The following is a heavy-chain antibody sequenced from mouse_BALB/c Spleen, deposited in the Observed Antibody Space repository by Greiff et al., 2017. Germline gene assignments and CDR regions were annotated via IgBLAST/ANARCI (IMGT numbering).Heavy chain of an antibody. CDR1: GYTFTSYN. Sequence: QVQLQQPGAELVKPGASVKMSCKASGYTFTSYNMHWVKQTPGQGLEWIGAIYPGNGDTSYNQKFKGKATLTADKSSSTAYMQLSSLTSEDSAVYYCALSLLRKGFDYWGQGTTLTVSS. CDR2: IYPGNGDT. J-gene: IGHJ2*01. V-gene: IGHV1-12*01. D-gene: IGHD1-2*01. CDR3: ALSLLRKGFDY.